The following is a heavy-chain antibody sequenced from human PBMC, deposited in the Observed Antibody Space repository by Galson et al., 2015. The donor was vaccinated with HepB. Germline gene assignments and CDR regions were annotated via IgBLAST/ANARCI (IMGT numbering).Heavy chain of an antibody. CDR2: ISYDGSNK. CDR3: ASSSADFDY. Sequence: SLRLSCAASGFTFSSYAMHWVRQAPGKGLEWVAVISYDGSNKYYADSVKGRFTISRDNSKNTLYLQMNSLRAEDTAVYYCASSSADFDYWGQGTLVTVSS. J-gene: IGHJ4*02. D-gene: IGHD3-10*01. CDR1: GFTFSSYA. V-gene: IGHV3-30-3*01.